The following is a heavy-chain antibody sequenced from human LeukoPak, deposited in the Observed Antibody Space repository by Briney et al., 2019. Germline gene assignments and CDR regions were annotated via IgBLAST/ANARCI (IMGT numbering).Heavy chain of an antibody. CDR2: IRSKAYGGTT. J-gene: IGHJ4*02. V-gene: IGHV3-49*04. Sequence: GGSLRLSCTASGFTFGDYAMSWVRQAPGKGLEWVGFIRSKAYGGTTEYAASVKGRFNISRDDSKSIAYLQMNSLKTEDTAVYYCTRLSLDYWGQGTLVTVSS. D-gene: IGHD3-16*02. CDR1: GFTFGDYA. CDR3: TRLSLDY.